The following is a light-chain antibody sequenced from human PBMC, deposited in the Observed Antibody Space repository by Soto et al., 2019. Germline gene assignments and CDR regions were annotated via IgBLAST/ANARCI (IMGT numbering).Light chain of an antibody. Sequence: EIVLTQSPATLSLSPGERATLSCRASQSVRSNLAWYQHKPGQAPRLLIYDVSNRATGIPGRFSGSGFGTDFPPTISNVQPDVFAVNYCQQRDNWPWTFGLGAKVEI. CDR3: QQRDNWPWT. CDR1: QSVRSN. CDR2: DVS. V-gene: IGKV3-11*01. J-gene: IGKJ1*01.